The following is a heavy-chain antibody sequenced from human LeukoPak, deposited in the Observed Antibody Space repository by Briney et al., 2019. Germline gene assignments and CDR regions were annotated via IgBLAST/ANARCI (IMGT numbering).Heavy chain of an antibody. D-gene: IGHD3-3*01. Sequence: GGSLRLSCAASGFTFSSYWMSWVRQAPGKGLEWVSNIKQDGSEKYYVDSVKGRFTISRDNAKTSLYLQMNSLRAEDTAVYYCARDAPSYYDFWSGYYAGHFDYWGQGTLVTVSS. CDR3: ARDAPSYYDFWSGYYAGHFDY. CDR1: GFTFSSYW. V-gene: IGHV3-7*01. J-gene: IGHJ4*02. CDR2: IKQDGSEK.